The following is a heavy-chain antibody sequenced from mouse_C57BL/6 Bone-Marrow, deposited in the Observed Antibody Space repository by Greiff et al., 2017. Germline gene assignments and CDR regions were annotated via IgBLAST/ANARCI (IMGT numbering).Heavy chain of an antibody. V-gene: IGHV1-50*01. CDR1: GYTFTSYW. Sequence: QVQLQQPGAELVKPGASVKLSCKASGYTFTSYWMQWVKQRPGQGLEWIGEIDPSDSYTNYNQKFKGKATLTVDTSSSPAYMQLSSLTSEDSAVYYCARDSYDYDGDYYAMDYWGQGTSVTVSS. CDR3: ARDSYDYDGDYYAMDY. J-gene: IGHJ4*01. D-gene: IGHD2-4*01. CDR2: IDPSDSYT.